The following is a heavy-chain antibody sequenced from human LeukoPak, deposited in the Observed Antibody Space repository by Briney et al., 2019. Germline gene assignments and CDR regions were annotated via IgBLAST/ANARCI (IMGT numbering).Heavy chain of an antibody. Sequence: GGSLRLSCAASGFTFSDHYMDWVRQAPGKGLEWVGRSRDKAHSYTTEYATSVKGRFTISRDETKNSLYLQMNSLRAEDTAVYYCARDFSETLGVWGQGTLVTVSS. CDR2: SRDKAHSYTT. CDR1: GFTFSDHY. J-gene: IGHJ4*02. CDR3: ARDFSETLGV. D-gene: IGHD3-10*01. V-gene: IGHV3-72*01.